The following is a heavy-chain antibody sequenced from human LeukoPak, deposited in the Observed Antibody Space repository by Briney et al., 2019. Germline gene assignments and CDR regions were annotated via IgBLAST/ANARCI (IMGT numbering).Heavy chain of an antibody. D-gene: IGHD1-26*01. CDR1: GVTCRRIG. CDR3: EEDWSGSGSSEVGY. V-gene: IGHV3-30*02. J-gene: IGHJ4*02. CDR2: IRYDGRNK. Sequence: SGVTCRRIGYLWVRAAPGKRTEWVTFIRYDGRNKYYADSVKGRFTISRDNSKNTVYLQMNSLRAEDTAVFYCEEDWSGSGSSEVGYWGQGTLVTVSS.